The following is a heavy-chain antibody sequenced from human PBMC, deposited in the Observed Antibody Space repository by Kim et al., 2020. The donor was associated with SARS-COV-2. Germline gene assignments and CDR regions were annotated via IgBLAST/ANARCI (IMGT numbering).Heavy chain of an antibody. V-gene: IGHV4-39*01. CDR3: ARQLIVATIFNVGDRCFDY. D-gene: IGHD5-12*01. J-gene: IGHJ4*02. CDR2: IYYSGST. Sequence: SETLSLTCTVSGGSISSSSYYWGWIRQPPGKGLEWIGSIYYSGSTYYNPSLKSRVTISVDTSKNQFSLKLSSVTAADTAVYYCARQLIVATIFNVGDRCFDYWGQGTLVTVSS. CDR1: GGSISSSSYY.